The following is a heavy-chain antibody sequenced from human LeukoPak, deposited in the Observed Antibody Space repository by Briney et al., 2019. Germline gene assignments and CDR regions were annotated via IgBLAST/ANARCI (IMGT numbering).Heavy chain of an antibody. Sequence: ASVKVSCKASGYTFTSYDINWVRQATGQGLEWMGWMNPNSGNTGYAQKFQGRVTITRNTSISTAYMELSSLRSEDTAVYYCATLTTDSSGYSDWFDPWGQGTLVTVSS. V-gene: IGHV1-8*01. CDR2: MNPNSGNT. CDR3: ATLTTDSSGYSDWFDP. J-gene: IGHJ5*02. D-gene: IGHD3-22*01. CDR1: GYTFTSYD.